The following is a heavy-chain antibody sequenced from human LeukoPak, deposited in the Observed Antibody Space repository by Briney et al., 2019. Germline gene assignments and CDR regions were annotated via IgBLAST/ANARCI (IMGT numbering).Heavy chain of an antibody. D-gene: IGHD3-9*01. V-gene: IGHV3-66*01. CDR3: AREQAYYDILTGYYPGGYFDY. Sequence: PGGSLRLSCAASGFTVSSNYMSWVRQAPGKGLEWVSVIYSGGSTYYADSVKGRFTISRDNSKNTLYLQMNSLRAGDTAVYYCAREQAYYDILTGYYPGGYFDYWGQGTLVTVSS. J-gene: IGHJ4*02. CDR1: GFTVSSNY. CDR2: IYSGGST.